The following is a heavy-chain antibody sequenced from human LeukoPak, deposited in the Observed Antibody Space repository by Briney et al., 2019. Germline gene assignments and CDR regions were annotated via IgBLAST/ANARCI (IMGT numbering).Heavy chain of an antibody. J-gene: IGHJ4*02. Sequence: GGSLRLSCAASGFTFSSYAMSWVRQAPGKGLEWVSAISGSGGSTYYADSVKGRFTISRDNSKNTLYLQMNSLRAEDTAVYNCAKCESPITMIVVVTGGLFDYWGQGTLVTVSS. V-gene: IGHV3-23*01. CDR1: GFTFSSYA. CDR2: ISGSGGST. CDR3: AKCESPITMIVVVTGGLFDY. D-gene: IGHD3-22*01.